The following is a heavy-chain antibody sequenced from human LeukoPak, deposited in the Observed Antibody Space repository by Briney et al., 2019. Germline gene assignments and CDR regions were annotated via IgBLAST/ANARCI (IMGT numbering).Heavy chain of an antibody. D-gene: IGHD3-10*01. CDR1: GFTFSNYA. CDR2: ISGNGGST. Sequence: GGSLRLSCAASGFTFSNYAMTWVRQPPGKGLEWISLISGNGGSTYYTDSAKSRFTISRDNSRNTLFLQMNSLRAEDTAVYYCAKDQKMHGDYWGQGTLVTVSS. V-gene: IGHV3-23*01. CDR3: AKDQKMHGDY. J-gene: IGHJ4*02.